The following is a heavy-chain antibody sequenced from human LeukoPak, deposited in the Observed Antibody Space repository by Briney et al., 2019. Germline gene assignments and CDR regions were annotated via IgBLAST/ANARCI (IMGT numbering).Heavy chain of an antibody. CDR2: ISYDGSNK. D-gene: IGHD3-10*01. Sequence: GGSLRLSCAASGFTFSSYAMHWVRQAPGKGLEWVAVISYDGSNKYYADSVKGRFTISRDNSKNTLYLQMNSLRAEDTAVYYCARDPSERDYYGSGSSFDYWGQGTLVTVSS. V-gene: IGHV3-30*01. J-gene: IGHJ4*02. CDR1: GFTFSSYA. CDR3: ARDPSERDYYGSGSSFDY.